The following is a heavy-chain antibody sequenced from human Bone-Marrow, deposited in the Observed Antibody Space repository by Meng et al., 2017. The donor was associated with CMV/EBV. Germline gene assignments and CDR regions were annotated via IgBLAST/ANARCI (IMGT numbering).Heavy chain of an antibody. J-gene: IGHJ4*02. CDR3: ARDGSGSYYAY. D-gene: IGHD1-26*01. CDR1: GLTFSSYW. Sequence: GAYLELPRVVSGLTFSSYWMSRVRQAPGKGLEWVANIKQDGSEKNYVDSVKGRFIISRDNAKNSLYLQMNSLRAEDTAVYYCARDGSGSYYAYWGQGILVTVSS. CDR2: IKQDGSEK. V-gene: IGHV3-7*01.